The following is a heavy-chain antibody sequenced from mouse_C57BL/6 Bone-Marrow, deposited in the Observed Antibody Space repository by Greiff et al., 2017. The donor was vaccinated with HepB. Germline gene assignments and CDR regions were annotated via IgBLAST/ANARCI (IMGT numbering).Heavy chain of an antibody. J-gene: IGHJ4*01. Sequence: QVQLKESGAELARPGASVKLSCKASGYTFTSYGISWVKQRTGQGLEWIGEIYPRSGNTYYNEKFKGKATLTADKSSSTAYMELRSLTSEDSAVYFCARDDYHYYAMDYWGQGTSVTVSS. CDR1: GYTFTSYG. V-gene: IGHV1-81*01. D-gene: IGHD2-4*01. CDR2: IYPRSGNT. CDR3: ARDDYHYYAMDY.